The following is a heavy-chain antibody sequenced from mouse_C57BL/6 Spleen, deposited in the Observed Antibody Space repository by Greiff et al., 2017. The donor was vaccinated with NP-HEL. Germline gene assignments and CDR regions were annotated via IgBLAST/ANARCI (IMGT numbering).Heavy chain of an antibody. D-gene: IGHD2-1*01. Sequence: VQLQQSGPELVKPGASVKISCRASGYAFSSSWMNWVKQRPGKGLEWIGRIYPGDGDTNYNGTFQGKATLTADKSSNTTYIQRSSLTSEDSAVYFCARRERGNYDWYFDVWGTGTTVTVSS. CDR3: ARRERGNYDWYFDV. J-gene: IGHJ1*03. CDR1: GYAFSSSW. V-gene: IGHV1-82*01. CDR2: IYPGDGDT.